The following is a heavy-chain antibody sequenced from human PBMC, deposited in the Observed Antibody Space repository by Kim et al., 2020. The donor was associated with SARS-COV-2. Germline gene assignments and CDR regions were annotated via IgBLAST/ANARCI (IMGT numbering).Heavy chain of an antibody. CDR1: GFTFSSYA. V-gene: IGHV3-30*04. CDR3: ANKGGVGANYYFDY. J-gene: IGHJ4*02. CDR2: ISYDGSNK. Sequence: GGSLRLSCAASGFTFSSYAMHWVRQAPGKGLEWVAVISYDGSNKYYADSVKGRFTISRDNSKNTLYLQMNSLRAEDTAVYYCANKGGVGANYYFDYWGQGTLVTVSS. D-gene: IGHD1-26*01.